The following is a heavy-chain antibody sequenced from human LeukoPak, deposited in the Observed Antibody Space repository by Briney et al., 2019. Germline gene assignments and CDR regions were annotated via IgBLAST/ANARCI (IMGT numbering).Heavy chain of an antibody. CDR1: GFTFSSYW. CDR3: ARAHGVTIFGVIMYDAFDV. Sequence: PGGSLRLSCAASGFTFSSYWMHWVRQGPGKGLVWVSRINSDGTTTAYADSVKGRFTISRDNAKNTLYLQMNSLRAEDTAVYYCARAHGVTIFGVIMYDAFDVWGQGTMVTVSS. J-gene: IGHJ3*01. V-gene: IGHV3-74*01. CDR2: INSDGTTT. D-gene: IGHD3-3*01.